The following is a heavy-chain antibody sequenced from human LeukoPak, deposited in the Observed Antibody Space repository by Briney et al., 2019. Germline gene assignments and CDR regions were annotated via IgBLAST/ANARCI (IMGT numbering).Heavy chain of an antibody. CDR2: MNPNSGNT. J-gene: IGHJ4*02. D-gene: IGHD5-12*01. V-gene: IGHV1-8*01. CDR3: ARVVKRGYSGYDLGY. CDR1: GYTFTSYD. Sequence: ASVKVSCKASGYTFTSYDINWVRQAPGQGLEWMGWMNPNSGNTGYAQKFQGRVTMTRNTSISTAYMELSSLRSEDTAVYYCARVVKRGYSGYDLGYWGQGTLVTVSS.